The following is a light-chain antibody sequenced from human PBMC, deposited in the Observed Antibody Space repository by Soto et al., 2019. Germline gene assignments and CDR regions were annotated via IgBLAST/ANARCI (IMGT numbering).Light chain of an antibody. CDR1: SSNIGSNT. CDR3: AAWDDSLNGLWV. CDR2: SNN. Sequence: QSVLTQPPSASGTPGQRVTSSCSGISSNIGSNTVNWYQQLPGTAPKLLIYSNNQRPSGVPDRFSGSKSGTSASLAISGLQSEDEADYYCAAWDDSLNGLWVFGGGTKLTVL. J-gene: IGLJ3*02. V-gene: IGLV1-44*01.